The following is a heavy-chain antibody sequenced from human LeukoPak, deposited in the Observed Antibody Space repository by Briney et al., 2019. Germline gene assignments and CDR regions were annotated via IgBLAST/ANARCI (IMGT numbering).Heavy chain of an antibody. J-gene: IGHJ4*02. V-gene: IGHV3-53*01. CDR1: GFIVSSNS. CDR2: LYSDGNT. Sequence: GGFLRLSCAASGFIVSSNSMSWVRQAPGKGLEWVSLLYSDGNTHYADSVKGRFTTSRDSPKNTLYLQINSLRAEDTAVYYCARVPLGFGDYIPFYFDYWGQGILVTVSP. D-gene: IGHD4-17*01. CDR3: ARVPLGFGDYIPFYFDY.